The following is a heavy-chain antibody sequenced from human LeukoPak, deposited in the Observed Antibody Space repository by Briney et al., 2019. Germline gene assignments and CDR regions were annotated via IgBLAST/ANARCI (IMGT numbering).Heavy chain of an antibody. CDR2: ISSSSSYI. CDR1: GFTFSSYS. CDR3: ARGNYDILTGPLDY. Sequence: PGGSLRLSCAASGFTFSSYSMNWVRQAPGKGLEWVSSISSSSSYIYYADSVKGRFTISRDNAKNSLYLQVNSLRAEDTAVYYCARGNYDILTGPLDYWGQGTLVTVSS. D-gene: IGHD3-9*01. V-gene: IGHV3-21*01. J-gene: IGHJ4*02.